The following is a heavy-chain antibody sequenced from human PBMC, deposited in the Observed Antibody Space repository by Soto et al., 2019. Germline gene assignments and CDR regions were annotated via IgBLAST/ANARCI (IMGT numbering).Heavy chain of an antibody. CDR3: ARGPRYGSGSYYNC. CDR1: GGSFSGYY. Sequence: SETLSLTCAAYGGSFSGYYWSWIRQPPGKGLEWIGEINHSGSTNYNPSLKGRVTISVDTSKNQFSLKLSSVTAADTAVYYCARGPRYGSGSYYNCWGQGTLVTVSS. CDR2: INHSGST. D-gene: IGHD3-10*01. V-gene: IGHV4-34*01. J-gene: IGHJ4*02.